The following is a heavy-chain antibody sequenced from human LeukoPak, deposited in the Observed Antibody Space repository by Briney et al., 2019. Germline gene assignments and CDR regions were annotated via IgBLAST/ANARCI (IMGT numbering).Heavy chain of an antibody. J-gene: IGHJ6*02. CDR3: ASGYSSSWYYYYYGMDV. Sequence: SETLSLTCTVSGGSISSSRYYWGRIRQPPGKGLEWIGSIYYSGSTYYNPSLKSRVTISVDTSKNQFSLKLSSVTAADTAVYYCASGYSSSWYYYYYGMDVWGQGTTVTVSS. CDR2: IYYSGST. D-gene: IGHD6-13*01. CDR1: GGSISSSRYY. V-gene: IGHV4-39*01.